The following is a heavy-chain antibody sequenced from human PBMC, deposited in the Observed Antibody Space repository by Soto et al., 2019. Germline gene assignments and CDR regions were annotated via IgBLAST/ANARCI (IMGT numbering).Heavy chain of an antibody. CDR2: IIPIFGTA. Sequence: SVKVSCKASGGTFSSYAISWVRQAPGQGLEWMGGIIPIFGTANYAQKFQGRVTITADESTSTAYMELSSLRSEDTAVYYCARDRLVQLWGIHYYCYGMDVWGQGTTVTVSS. V-gene: IGHV1-69*13. CDR1: GGTFSSYA. CDR3: ARDRLVQLWGIHYYCYGMDV. J-gene: IGHJ6*02. D-gene: IGHD5-18*01.